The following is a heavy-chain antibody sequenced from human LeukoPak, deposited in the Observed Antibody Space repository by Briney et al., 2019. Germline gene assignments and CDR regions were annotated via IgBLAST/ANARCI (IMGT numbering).Heavy chain of an antibody. J-gene: IGHJ6*02. Sequence: SDTLSLTCALYGGSFSGYYWSWIPEPPGKGLEWIGESNHSGSTNYNPSLKSRVTITVDTSKNQCSLKLSSVTAADTAVYYCASQAYCSGGSCSSDRNHYYYGMDVWGQGTTVTVSS. D-gene: IGHD2-15*01. CDR3: ASQAYCSGGSCSSDRNHYYYGMDV. CDR2: SNHSGST. CDR1: GGSFSGYY. V-gene: IGHV4-34*01.